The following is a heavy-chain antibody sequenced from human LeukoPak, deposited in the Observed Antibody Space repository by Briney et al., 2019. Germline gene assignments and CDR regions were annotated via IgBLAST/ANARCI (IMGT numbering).Heavy chain of an antibody. V-gene: IGHV4-34*01. Sequence: SETLSLTCAVYGGSFSGYYWSWIRQPPGKGLEWIGEINHSGSTNYNPSLKSRVTISVDTSKNQFSLKLSSVTAADTAVYYCARGYCSSTSCYYMDVWGKGTTVTVSS. D-gene: IGHD2-2*01. J-gene: IGHJ6*03. CDR3: ARGYCSSTSCYYMDV. CDR2: INHSGST. CDR1: GGSFSGYY.